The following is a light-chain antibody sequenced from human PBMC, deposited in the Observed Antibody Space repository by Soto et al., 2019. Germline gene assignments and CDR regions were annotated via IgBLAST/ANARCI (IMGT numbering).Light chain of an antibody. CDR3: AAWDGCTIGHV. V-gene: IGLV1-44*01. Sequence: QSVLTQPPSASGTPGQRVTISCSGGSSNIGGNSVTWYQQLPGTAPKLLIYISNSRPSGVPDRFSGSKSGTSASLAISGLQSEDEADYYIAAWDGCTIGHVFGSGTKVTVL. CDR1: SSNIGGNS. J-gene: IGLJ1*01. CDR2: ISN.